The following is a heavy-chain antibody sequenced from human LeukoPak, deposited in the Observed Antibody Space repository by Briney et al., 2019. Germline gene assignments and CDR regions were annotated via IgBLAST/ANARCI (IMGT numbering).Heavy chain of an antibody. V-gene: IGHV3-43*02. CDR1: GFTFPDYP. D-gene: IGHD3-22*01. CDR3: AKDIGSSGYVSD. J-gene: IGHJ4*02. CDR2: ISEDGSRI. Sequence: PGGSLRLSCAASGFTFPDYPMYWVRQAPGKGLECVSLISEDGSRIYYTDSVKGRFTVSRDNSKRSLYMQMNSLRTEDTALYYCAKDIGSSGYVSDWGQGTLVTVSS.